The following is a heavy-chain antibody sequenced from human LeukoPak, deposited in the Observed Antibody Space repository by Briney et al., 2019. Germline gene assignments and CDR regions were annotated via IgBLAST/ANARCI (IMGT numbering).Heavy chain of an antibody. D-gene: IGHD3-22*01. Sequence: GGSLRLSCAASGFTVSSNYMSWVRQAPGKGLEWVSVIYSGGRTYCADSVKGRFTISRDNSKNTLYLQMNSLRAEDTAVYYCARESYYDSSGYYEGAFDIWGQGTMVTVSS. J-gene: IGHJ3*02. CDR3: ARESYYDSSGYYEGAFDI. V-gene: IGHV3-53*01. CDR1: GFTVSSNY. CDR2: IYSGGRT.